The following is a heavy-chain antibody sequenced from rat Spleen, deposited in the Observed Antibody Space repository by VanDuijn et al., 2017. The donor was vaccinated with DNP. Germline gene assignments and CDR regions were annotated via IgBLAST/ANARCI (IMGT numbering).Heavy chain of an antibody. D-gene: IGHD1-12*01. Sequence: EVQLVESGGGPVQPGRSLKLSCVASGFIFSNYGMAWVRQAPTKGLEWVATISYDGSSTYYRDSVKGRFTISRDNAQSTLYLQMDSLRSEDTATYYCARHRTIMPYYYAMDAWGQGASVTVSS. CDR1: GFIFSNYG. CDR3: ARHRTIMPYYYAMDA. CDR2: ISYDGSST. J-gene: IGHJ4*01. V-gene: IGHV5-29*01.